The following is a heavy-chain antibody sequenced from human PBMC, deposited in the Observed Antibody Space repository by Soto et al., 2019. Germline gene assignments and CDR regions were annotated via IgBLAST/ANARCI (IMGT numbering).Heavy chain of an antibody. CDR3: AKGHTNENVHYSYYGMDV. CDR2: ISGAGGRI. J-gene: IGHJ6*02. CDR1: GFTFSNYG. V-gene: IGHV3-23*01. Sequence: GGSLRLSCVVSGFTFSNYGMSWVRQASGKRREWVASISGAGGRIYTEDSVEGRFTISRDNSKNSVYLQVNSLRADDTAVYYCAKGHTNENVHYSYYGMDVWGQGTTVTVSS.